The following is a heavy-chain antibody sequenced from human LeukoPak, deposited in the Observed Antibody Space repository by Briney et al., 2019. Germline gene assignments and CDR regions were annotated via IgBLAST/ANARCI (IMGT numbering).Heavy chain of an antibody. CDR2: ISLAGQT. Sequence: SGTLSLTCGVSGGSISGTNWWSWVRQPPRQGLEWIGEISLAGQTNYNPSLNGRVTMSLDKSSNRLSLHLTSVTAADTATYFCSRESGPFCPFGYWGQGTLVIVSS. J-gene: IGHJ4*02. CDR3: SRESGPFCPFGY. D-gene: IGHD1-26*01. CDR1: GGSISGTNW. V-gene: IGHV4-4*02.